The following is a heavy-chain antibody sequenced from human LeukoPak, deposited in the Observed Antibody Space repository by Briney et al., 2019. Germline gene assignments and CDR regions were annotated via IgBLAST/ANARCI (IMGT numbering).Heavy chain of an antibody. CDR2: ISYDGSNK. J-gene: IGHJ4*02. Sequence: PGGSLRLSCAASGFTFSSYGMHWVRQAPGKGLEWVAVISYDGSNKYYADSVKGRFTISRDNAKNSLYLQMNSLRAEDTAVYYCARASSDYPLYYFDYWGQGTLVTVSS. V-gene: IGHV3-30*03. D-gene: IGHD4-17*01. CDR1: GFTFSSYG. CDR3: ARASSDYPLYYFDY.